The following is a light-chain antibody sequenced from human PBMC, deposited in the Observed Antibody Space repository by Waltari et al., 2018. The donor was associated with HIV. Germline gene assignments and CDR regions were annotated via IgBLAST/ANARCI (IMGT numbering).Light chain of an antibody. CDR1: AIALGNYNI. CDR3: LTYVSKTSTWQ. V-gene: IGLV2-23*02. Sequence: QSALTQPASVSGNPGQSVTITCTGTAIALGNYNIVSWFQQHPGTAPKLLIYDVSKRPSGVSSRFSGSKSGYFASLTISGLLTEDESSYYCLTYVSKTSTWQFGGGTYLTV. J-gene: IGLJ3*02. CDR2: DVS.